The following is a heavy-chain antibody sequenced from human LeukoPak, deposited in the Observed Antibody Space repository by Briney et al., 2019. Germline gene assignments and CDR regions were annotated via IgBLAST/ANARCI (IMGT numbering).Heavy chain of an antibody. V-gene: IGHV3-23*01. Sequence: GGSLRLSCAASGFTFSSYAMSWVRQAPGKGLEWVPAISGSGGSTYYADSVKGRFTISRGNSKNTLYLQMNSLRAEDTAVYYCAKRSDRGTREFDYWGQGTLVTVSS. CDR3: AKRSDRGTREFDY. CDR1: GFTFSSYA. D-gene: IGHD3-10*01. CDR2: ISGSGGST. J-gene: IGHJ4*02.